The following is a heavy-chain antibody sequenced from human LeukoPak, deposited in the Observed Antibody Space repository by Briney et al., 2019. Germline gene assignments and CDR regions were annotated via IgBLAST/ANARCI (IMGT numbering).Heavy chain of an antibody. V-gene: IGHV3-23*01. CDR3: VRDIREYDF. Sequence: GGSLRLSCAASGFTFSSYAMSWVRQAPGKGLEWVSAISGSGGSTYYADSVKGRFTISRDNAKNTVLLQMNNLGAEDTAVYYCVRDIREYDFWGQGTLVTVSS. D-gene: IGHD2/OR15-2a*01. CDR1: GFTFSSYA. CDR2: ISGSGGST. J-gene: IGHJ4*02.